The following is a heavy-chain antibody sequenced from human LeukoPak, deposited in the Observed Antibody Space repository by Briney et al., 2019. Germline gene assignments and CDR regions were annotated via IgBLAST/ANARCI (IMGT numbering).Heavy chain of an antibody. J-gene: IGHJ4*02. Sequence: GGSLRLSCAASGFPFSDVWMSWVRQAPGKGLEWVGRIKSKADGGTADYAAPLKGRFTFSRDDSKNTLYLEMKSLKTEDTAVYYCTTDWYYYDSSGYYPIFWGQGTLVTVSS. CDR3: TTDWYYYDSSGYYPIF. D-gene: IGHD3-22*01. CDR1: GFPFSDVW. CDR2: IKSKADGGTA. V-gene: IGHV3-15*01.